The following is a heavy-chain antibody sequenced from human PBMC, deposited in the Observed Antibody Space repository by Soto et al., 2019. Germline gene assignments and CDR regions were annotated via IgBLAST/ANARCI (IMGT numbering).Heavy chain of an antibody. J-gene: IGHJ4*02. Sequence: QITLKESGPTLVTPRQTLTLTCTFSGFSLDTRGVGVGWVGQPPGKALEWLALIYGNDEQRLNPPLQSRLTIAKDTPKSQVVLTMTNMDPVDTATYSCAHRWSAAGIFDNWGQGTLVSVSS. D-gene: IGHD6-13*01. CDR3: AHRWSAAGIFDN. V-gene: IGHV2-5*01. CDR1: GFSLDTRGVG. CDR2: IYGNDEQ.